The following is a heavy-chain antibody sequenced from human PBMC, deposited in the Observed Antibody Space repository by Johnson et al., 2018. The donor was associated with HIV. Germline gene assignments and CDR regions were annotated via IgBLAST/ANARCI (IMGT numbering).Heavy chain of an antibody. CDR3: ARGRATGRGRSAFDI. CDR1: GFTFDDYA. CDR2: ISWNGGST. V-gene: IGHV3-9*01. J-gene: IGHJ3*02. Sequence: VQLVESGGGLVQPGRSLRLSCAASGFTFDDYAMHWVRQAPGKGLEWVSGISWNGGSTGYVDSVKGRFTISRDNAKNSLYLQMNSLRAEDTALYYCARGRATGRGRSAFDIWGQGTMVTVSS. D-gene: IGHD1-14*01.